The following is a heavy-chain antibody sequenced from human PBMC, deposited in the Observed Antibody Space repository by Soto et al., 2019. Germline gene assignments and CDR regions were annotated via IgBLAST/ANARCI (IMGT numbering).Heavy chain of an antibody. Sequence: QLQLQESGPGLVKPSQTLSLTCSVSHGFNNSSNNYWGWIRQSPGKGLEWIGSIYYSGSSYYNPSLTIRVSISVDTCRNQLSLVLTSVTAADTAVYYCARHGAYYFDSGVDSDAVDLWGQGTMATVSS. CDR3: ARHGAYYFDSGVDSDAVDL. D-gene: IGHD3-22*01. CDR1: HGFNNSSNNY. CDR2: IYYSGSS. V-gene: IGHV4-39*01. J-gene: IGHJ3*01.